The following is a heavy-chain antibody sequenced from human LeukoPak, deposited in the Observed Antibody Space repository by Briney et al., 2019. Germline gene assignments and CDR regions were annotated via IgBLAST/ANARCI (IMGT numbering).Heavy chain of an antibody. CDR3: ARGTQWFGELLSPAFDY. D-gene: IGHD3-10*01. CDR2: ISWNSGSI. CDR1: GFTFDDYA. Sequence: GGSLRLSCAASGFTFDDYAMHWVRQAPGKGLEWVSGISWNSGSIGYADSVKGRFTISRDNAKNSLYLQMNSLRAGDTAVYYCARGTQWFGELLSPAFDYWGQGTLVTVSS. J-gene: IGHJ4*02. V-gene: IGHV3-9*01.